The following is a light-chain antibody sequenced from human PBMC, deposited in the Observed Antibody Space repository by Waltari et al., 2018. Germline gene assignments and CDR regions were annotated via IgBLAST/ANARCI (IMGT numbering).Light chain of an antibody. J-gene: IGLJ1*01. CDR3: QSYDSSLREEV. CDR1: SSNIGAGYA. Sequence: QSVLTHPPSVSGAPGQRVTISCTGSSSNIGAGYAVHWYQQLPGIAPNALIYTNNNLASGVPDRFSGSKSGTAASLASTGLQAEDGADYDCQSYDSSLREEVVGTGTKVTVL. CDR2: TNN. V-gene: IGLV1-40*01.